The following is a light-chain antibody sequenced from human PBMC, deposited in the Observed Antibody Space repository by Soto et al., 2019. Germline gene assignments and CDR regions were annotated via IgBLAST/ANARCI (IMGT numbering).Light chain of an antibody. Sequence: EIVMTQSPATLSVSPGERATLSCRASQSISTELAWYQQKPGQPPRLLIYSASTRATGVPARFTGSGSGSEFTLIISGMQTADFAVYYCQQGHHWPLTFGQGTRLE. J-gene: IGKJ2*01. CDR1: QSISTE. CDR2: SAS. V-gene: IGKV3-15*01. CDR3: QQGHHWPLT.